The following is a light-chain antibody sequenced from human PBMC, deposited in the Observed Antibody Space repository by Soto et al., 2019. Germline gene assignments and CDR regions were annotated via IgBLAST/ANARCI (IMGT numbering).Light chain of an antibody. J-gene: IGKJ1*01. Sequence: EIVLTQSPATLSSFPGDRVTLSCRASQAVNTRLAWYQHKPGQAPRLLIYLTSNGAAGIPARFSGSGSETDFTLTISDVEPEDFAVYYCHQRQSWPRTFGQGTKVEI. V-gene: IGKV3-11*01. CDR2: LTS. CDR1: QAVNTR. CDR3: HQRQSWPRT.